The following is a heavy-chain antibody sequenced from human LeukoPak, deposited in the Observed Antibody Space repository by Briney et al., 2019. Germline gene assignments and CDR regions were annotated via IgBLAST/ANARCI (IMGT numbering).Heavy chain of an antibody. D-gene: IGHD2-21*02. Sequence: GGSLRLSCAASGFTVSSNYMSWVRQAPGKGLEWVSIISVSGDSTYYADSVKGRFTISRDNSKNTLYLQINSLRAEDTAVYYCAKGGVVTIRAVGYFDYWGQGTLVTVSS. J-gene: IGHJ4*02. CDR1: GFTVSSNY. V-gene: IGHV3-23*01. CDR2: ISVSGDST. CDR3: AKGGVVTIRAVGYFDY.